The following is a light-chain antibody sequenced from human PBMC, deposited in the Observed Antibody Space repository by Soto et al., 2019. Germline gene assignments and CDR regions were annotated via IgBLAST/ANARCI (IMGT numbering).Light chain of an antibody. CDR1: SRDVGGYVY. CDR2: EVN. J-gene: IGLJ2*01. Sequence: QSALTQPPSASGSPGESVTMSCSGTSRDVGGYVYVSWFQQHPGKAPKLIIFEVNKRPSGVPDRFSGSRSGNTASPTVSGLQLEDEADYYCSSYAGGNKMVFGGGTKLTVL. V-gene: IGLV2-8*01. CDR3: SSYAGGNKMV.